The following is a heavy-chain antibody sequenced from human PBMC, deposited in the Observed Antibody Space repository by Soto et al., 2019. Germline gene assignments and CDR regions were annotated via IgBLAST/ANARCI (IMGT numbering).Heavy chain of an antibody. CDR1: GASVSSTKW. Sequence: SETLSLTCAVSGASVSSTKWWSWVRQSPGKGLEWIGEIHHSETTNYNPSLESRVTISIDKSKNQFSLKLSSVTAADTAVYYCVCYYYDNNSYSIDYWGQGALVTGSS. CDR2: IHHSETT. V-gene: IGHV4-4*02. J-gene: IGHJ4*02. CDR3: VCYYYDNNSYSIDY. D-gene: IGHD3-22*01.